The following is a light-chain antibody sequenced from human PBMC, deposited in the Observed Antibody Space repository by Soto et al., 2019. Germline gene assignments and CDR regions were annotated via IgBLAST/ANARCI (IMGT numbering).Light chain of an antibody. V-gene: IGLV1-47*01. CDR3: AAWDDSLNSVI. J-gene: IGLJ2*01. Sequence: QSVLTQPPSASGTPGQRVTISCSGSSSNIGSKYVYWYQQLPGTAPKLLIYRNNQRPSGIPDRFSGSKSGTSASLAISGLRSEDEADYYCAAWDDSLNSVIFGGGTKLTVL. CDR1: SSNIGSKY. CDR2: RNN.